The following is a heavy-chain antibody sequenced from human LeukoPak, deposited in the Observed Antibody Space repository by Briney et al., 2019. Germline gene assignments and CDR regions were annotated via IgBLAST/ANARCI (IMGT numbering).Heavy chain of an antibody. V-gene: IGHV3-23*01. D-gene: IGHD5-24*01. J-gene: IGHJ5*02. CDR3: AKDLRFRRGVNNYGWFEP. CDR1: GFNFNNYA. CDR2: ISANGDLT. Sequence: PGGSLRLSCVGSGFNFNNYAMGWVRQVSGRGLEWVSSISANGDLTYYRDSVKGRFTVSRDNSKNTLCLQMSSLRDEDTAVYSCAKDLRFRRGVNNYGWFEPWGQGTLVTVSS.